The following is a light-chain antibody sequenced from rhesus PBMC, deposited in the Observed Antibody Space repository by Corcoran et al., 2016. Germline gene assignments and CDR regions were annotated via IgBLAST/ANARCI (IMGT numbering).Light chain of an antibody. J-gene: IGKJ3*01. CDR3: LHHKSYPFT. CDR2: DAS. Sequence: DIQMTQSPSSLSASVGDTVTITCRASQSISRYLNWFQQKPGTAPKLLVYDASRWESGVPSRFSGSGSGTDFTLTISSLQPEDVATYYCLHHKSYPFTFGPGTKLEIK. V-gene: IGKV1-28*02. CDR1: QSISRY.